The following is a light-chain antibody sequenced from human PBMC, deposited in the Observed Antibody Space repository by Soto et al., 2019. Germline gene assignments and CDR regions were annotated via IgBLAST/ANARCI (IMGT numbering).Light chain of an antibody. CDR1: QSVSSSY. V-gene: IGKV3-20*01. Sequence: EILLTQSPGTLSLSPGESATLSCRASQSVSSSYLAWYQQRPGQAPRLLIYGASSRATGIPGRFSGSGSGTDFTLTISRLEPGDFAVYYCQQYVTSPWTFGQGTKVEIQ. J-gene: IGKJ1*01. CDR2: GAS. CDR3: QQYVTSPWT.